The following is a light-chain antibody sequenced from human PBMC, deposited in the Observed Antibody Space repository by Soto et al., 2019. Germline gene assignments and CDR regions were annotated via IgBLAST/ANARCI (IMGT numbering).Light chain of an antibody. CDR2: GAS. V-gene: IGKV3-20*01. J-gene: IGKJ1*01. CDR1: QSVSSNY. Sequence: EVLLTQSPGTLSLSPGERATLSCRASQSVSSNYLAWYQQKSGQAPRLLIYGASNRATGIPDRFSGSGSGTDFTLTIRRLEPEHFAVYYCQQYDTSSRTFGQGTKVEFK. CDR3: QQYDTSSRT.